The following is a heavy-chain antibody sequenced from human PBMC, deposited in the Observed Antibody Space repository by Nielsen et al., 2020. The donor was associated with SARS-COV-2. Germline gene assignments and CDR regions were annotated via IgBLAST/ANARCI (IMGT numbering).Heavy chain of an antibody. J-gene: IGHJ4*02. Sequence: GSLRLSCIVSGGSISTGSHYWSWIRQPPGKGLEWIGYIFYRGNTNYKPSLKSRVTISVDTSKNQFSLKVNSVTAADTAVYYCVRIDMATISVDYWGQGTLVTVSS. V-gene: IGHV4-61*01. CDR2: IFYRGNT. CDR3: VRIDMATISVDY. D-gene: IGHD5-24*01. CDR1: GGSISTGSHY.